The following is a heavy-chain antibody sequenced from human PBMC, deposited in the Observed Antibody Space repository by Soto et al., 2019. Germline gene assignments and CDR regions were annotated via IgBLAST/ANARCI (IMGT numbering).Heavy chain of an antibody. Sequence: SETLSLTCSVSGGSISSSNWWSWVRQPPGKGLEWIGFVHYSGITNYNPSLKSRVTISLDTYHFSLKLTSVTAADTAVYYRARERTTRGMDVWGQGTTVTVSS. CDR3: ARERTTRGMDV. CDR2: VHYSGIT. V-gene: IGHV4-4*02. J-gene: IGHJ6*02. CDR1: GGSISSSNW.